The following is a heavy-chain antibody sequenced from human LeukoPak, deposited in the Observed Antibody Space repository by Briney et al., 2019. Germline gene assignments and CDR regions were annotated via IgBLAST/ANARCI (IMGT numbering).Heavy chain of an antibody. CDR2: IYYSGST. D-gene: IGHD6-13*01. J-gene: IGHJ4*02. Sequence: PSQTLSLTCTDSGGSISSGDYYWSWIRQPPGKGLEWIGYIYYSGSTYYNPSLKSRVTISVDTSKNQFSLKLSSVTAADTAVYYCARGSIAAAGTLGNWGQGTLVTVSS. CDR1: GGSISSGDYY. CDR3: ARGSIAAAGTLGN. V-gene: IGHV4-30-4*01.